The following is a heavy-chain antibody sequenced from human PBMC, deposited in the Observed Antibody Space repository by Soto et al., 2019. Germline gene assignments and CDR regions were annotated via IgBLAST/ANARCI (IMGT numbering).Heavy chain of an antibody. CDR3: ARGRGLAATLTDY. J-gene: IGHJ4*02. CDR1: GGSTSSGGYS. Sequence: SETLSLTCAVSGGSTSSGGYSWSWIRQPPGKGLEWIGYIYHSGSTYYNPSLKSRVTISVDRSKNQFSLKLSSVTAADTAVYYCARGRGLAATLTDYWGQGTLVTVSS. V-gene: IGHV4-30-2*01. D-gene: IGHD6-6*01. CDR2: IYHSGST.